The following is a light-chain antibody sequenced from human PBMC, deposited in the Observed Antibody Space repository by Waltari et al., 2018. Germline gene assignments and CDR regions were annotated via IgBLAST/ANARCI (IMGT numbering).Light chain of an antibody. J-gene: IGKJ3*01. Sequence: DIQMTQPPSTMSAFVGDRVPITCRASQSISSWLAWYQQKPGKAPNLLIYKASSLETGVPSRFSGSGSGTDFTLTISSLQPDDFATYYCQQYSSFPFTFGPGTKVDIK. CDR2: KAS. CDR3: QQYSSFPFT. V-gene: IGKV1-5*03. CDR1: QSISSW.